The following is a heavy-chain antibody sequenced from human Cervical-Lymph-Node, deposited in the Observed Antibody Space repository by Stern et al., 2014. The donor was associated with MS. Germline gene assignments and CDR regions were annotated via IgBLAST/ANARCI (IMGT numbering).Heavy chain of an antibody. CDR2: IYYSGST. J-gene: IGHJ6*02. CDR1: GVSISGYY. D-gene: IGHD3-16*01. CDR3: ARSYTYGYYYGMDV. Sequence: QVQLQESGPGLVKPSETLSLTCTVSGVSISGYYWTWIRQSPGKGLEYIGYIYYSGSTNNNPSLKSRVTISVDTSKNQFSLRLSSVTAADTAVYYCARSYTYGYYYGMDVWGQGTTVTVSS. V-gene: IGHV4-59*01.